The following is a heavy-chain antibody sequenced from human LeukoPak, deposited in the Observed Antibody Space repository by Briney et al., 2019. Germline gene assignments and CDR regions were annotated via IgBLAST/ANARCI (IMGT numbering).Heavy chain of an antibody. V-gene: IGHV1-8*01. CDR3: ARPRSSWYPPYYYYGMDV. J-gene: IGHJ6*02. CDR1: GYTFTSYD. CDR2: MNPNSGNT. D-gene: IGHD6-13*01. Sequence: ASVKVSCKASGYTFTSYDINWVRQATGQGLEWMGWMNPNSGNTGYAQKFQGRVTMTRNTSISTAYMELSSLRSEDTAVYYCARPRSSWYPPYYYYGMDVWGQGTTVTVSS.